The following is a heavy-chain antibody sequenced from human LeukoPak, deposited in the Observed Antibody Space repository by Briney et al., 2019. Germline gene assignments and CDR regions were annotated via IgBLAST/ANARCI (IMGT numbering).Heavy chain of an antibody. V-gene: IGHV1-2*02. CDR2: INPISGNT. CDR1: GYTFSDYY. D-gene: IGHD2-2*01. CDR3: ASKGAGYCFSTSCQGAFDI. Sequence: ASVKVSCKASGYTFSDYYMNWVRQAPGQGLEWMGWINPISGNTNYAQKFQGRVIMNRDTSISTAYMELSSLTSDDTAVYYCASKGAGYCFSTSCQGAFDIWGQGTMVTVS. J-gene: IGHJ3*02.